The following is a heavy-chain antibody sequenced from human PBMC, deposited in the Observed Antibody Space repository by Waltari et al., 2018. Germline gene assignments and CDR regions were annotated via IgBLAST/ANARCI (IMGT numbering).Heavy chain of an antibody. J-gene: IGHJ6*03. CDR1: GGSISSGSYY. CDR3: ARTPYCSSTSCPYYYYMDV. CDR2: IYTSGST. V-gene: IGHV4-61*02. Sequence: QVQLQESGPGLVKPSQTLSLTCTVSGGSISSGSYYWSWIRQPAGKGLEWIGRIYTSGSTNYNPSLKSRVTISVDTSKNQFSLKLSSVTAADTAVYYCARTPYCSSTSCPYYYYMDVWGKGTTVTVSS. D-gene: IGHD2-2*01.